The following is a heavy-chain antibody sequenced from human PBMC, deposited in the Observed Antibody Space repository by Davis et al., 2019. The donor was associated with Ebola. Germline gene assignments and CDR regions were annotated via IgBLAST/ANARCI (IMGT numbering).Heavy chain of an antibody. J-gene: IGHJ4*02. Sequence: SETLSLTCTVSGGSISSYYWSWIRQPPGKGLEWIGYIYYSGSTNYNPSLKSRVTISVDTSKNQFSLKLSSVTAEDTAVYYCARLGLAGSGARSNYPSFDYWGQGTLVTVSS. CDR3: ARLGLAGSGARSNYPSFDY. CDR2: IYYSGST. V-gene: IGHV4-59*01. D-gene: IGHD4-11*01. CDR1: GGSISSYY.